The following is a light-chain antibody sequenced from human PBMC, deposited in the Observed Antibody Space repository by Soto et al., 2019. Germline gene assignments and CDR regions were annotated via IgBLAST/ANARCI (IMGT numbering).Light chain of an antibody. CDR2: GAS. Sequence: EIVMTQSPATLSVSPGERVTLSCRASQSVSSDLAWYQYKPGQAPRLLIYGASTRATGTPARFSGSASGTEFSLSISSLQSEDFAVYYCLQYNDWPPKQYTFGQGTKLEIK. CDR3: LQYNDWPPKQYT. J-gene: IGKJ2*01. V-gene: IGKV3-15*01. CDR1: QSVSSD.